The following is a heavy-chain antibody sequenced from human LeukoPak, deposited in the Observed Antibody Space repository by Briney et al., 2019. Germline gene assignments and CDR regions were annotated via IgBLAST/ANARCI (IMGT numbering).Heavy chain of an antibody. Sequence: WASVKVSCKASGGTFSSYAISWVRQAPGQGLEWMGWINTNTGNPTYAQGFTGRFVFSLDTSVSTAYLQISSLKAEDTAVYYCARDGDLIAAAGSFDYWGQGTLVTVSS. CDR2: INTNTGNP. J-gene: IGHJ4*02. CDR1: GGTFSSYA. V-gene: IGHV7-4-1*02. CDR3: ARDGDLIAAAGSFDY. D-gene: IGHD6-13*01.